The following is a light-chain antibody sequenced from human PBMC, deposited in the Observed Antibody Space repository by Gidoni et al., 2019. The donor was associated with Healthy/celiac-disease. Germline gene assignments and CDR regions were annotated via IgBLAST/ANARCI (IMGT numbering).Light chain of an antibody. CDR1: QSVSSY. V-gene: IGKV3-11*01. CDR3: QQRSNWPKYT. J-gene: IGKJ2*01. CDR2: DAS. Sequence: ELVLTQSPATLSLSPGEGATLSCRASQSVSSYLAGYQQKPGQAPRPLIYDASNRATGIPARFSGSGSGTDFTLTISSLEPEDFAVYYCQQRSNWPKYTFGQGTKLEIK.